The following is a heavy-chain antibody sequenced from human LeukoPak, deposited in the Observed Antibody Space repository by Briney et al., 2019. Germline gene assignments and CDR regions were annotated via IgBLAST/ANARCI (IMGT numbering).Heavy chain of an antibody. Sequence: SETLSLTCTVSGGSISSYYWSWIRQPPGKGLEWIGYIYYTGNTNCNPSLRSRVTISIDTAKNQFSLKLSSVTAADTAVYYCASYFFDQSKALDIWGQGTMVTVSA. D-gene: IGHD3-9*01. CDR3: ASYFFDQSKALDI. V-gene: IGHV4-59*01. J-gene: IGHJ3*02. CDR2: IYYTGNT. CDR1: GGSISSYY.